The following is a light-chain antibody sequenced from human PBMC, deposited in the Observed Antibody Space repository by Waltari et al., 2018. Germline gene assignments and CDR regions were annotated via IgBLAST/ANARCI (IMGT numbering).Light chain of an antibody. CDR1: KLGVKY. V-gene: IGLV3-1*01. CDR2: EDS. Sequence: SYELTQPPSVSVSPGQTASIPCSGDKLGVKYTCWYQQKPGQSPVQVIYEDSKRPSGIPERFSGSNSGNTATLTISGTQGMDEADYYCQAWDSSTPSYVFGTGTKVTVL. J-gene: IGLJ1*01. CDR3: QAWDSSTPSYV.